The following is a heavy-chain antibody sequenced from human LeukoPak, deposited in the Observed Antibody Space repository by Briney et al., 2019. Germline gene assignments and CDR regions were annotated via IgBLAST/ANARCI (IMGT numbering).Heavy chain of an antibody. J-gene: IGHJ6*03. D-gene: IGHD6-13*01. CDR1: GYTSTSYD. CDR2: MNPNSGNT. V-gene: IGHV1-8*03. CDR3: ARASSSWYYYYYYMDV. Sequence: GASVKVSCKASGYTSTSYDINWVRQATGQGLEWMGWMNPNSGNTGYAQKFQGRVTITRNTSISTAYMELSSLRSEDTAVYYCARASSSWYYYYYYMDVWGKGTTVTISS.